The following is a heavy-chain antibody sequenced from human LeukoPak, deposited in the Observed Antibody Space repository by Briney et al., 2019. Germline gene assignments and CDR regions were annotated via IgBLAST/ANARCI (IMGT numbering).Heavy chain of an antibody. D-gene: IGHD6-19*01. V-gene: IGHV3-30-3*01. CDR2: ISYDGSNK. CDR1: GFTFSSYA. CDR3: AKDPPLYSSGWYGGFDY. J-gene: IGHJ4*02. Sequence: GRSLRLSCAASGFTFSSYAMHWVRQAPGKGLEWVAVISYDGSNKYYADSVKGRFTISRDNSKNTLYLQMNSLRAEDTAVYYCAKDPPLYSSGWYGGFDYWGQGTLVTVSS.